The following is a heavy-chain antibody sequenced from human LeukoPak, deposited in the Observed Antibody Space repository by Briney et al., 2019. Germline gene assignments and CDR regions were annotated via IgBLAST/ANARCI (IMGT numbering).Heavy chain of an antibody. J-gene: IGHJ4*02. CDR2: IRFDGTNT. V-gene: IGHV3-30*02. CDR3: ARIWLGRRRTVGLESTGEIDS. CDR1: GFTFNNYG. Sequence: GGSLRLSCAASGFTFNNYGMHWVRQAPGRGLEWVAFIRFDGTNTYHADSVKGRFTISRDNSKNTLYLQMNSLRAEDTAVYYCARIWLGRRRTVGLESTGEIDSWGQGTLVTVSS. D-gene: IGHD5/OR15-5a*01.